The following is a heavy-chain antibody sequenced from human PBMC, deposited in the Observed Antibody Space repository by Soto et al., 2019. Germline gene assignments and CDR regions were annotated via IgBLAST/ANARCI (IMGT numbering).Heavy chain of an antibody. CDR1: GITFRRFT. J-gene: IGHJ5*02. Sequence: WGSLKLSFAIAGITFRRFTMNWVRQAPGKGLEWVSTISSNSAYIYYTDALRGRFTISRDNAKNSLHLQMNSLRAEDTAVYYCTRDASRDSSARGWFDPWGPGTLVTVS. CDR2: ISSNSAYI. D-gene: IGHD6-13*01. V-gene: IGHV3-21*01. CDR3: TRDASRDSSARGWFDP.